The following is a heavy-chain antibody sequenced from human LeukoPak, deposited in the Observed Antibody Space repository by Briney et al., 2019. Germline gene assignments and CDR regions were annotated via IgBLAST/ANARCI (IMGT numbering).Heavy chain of an antibody. CDR3: TTESSSSWYGFDY. CDR2: ISGSGGST. Sequence: GGSLRLSCAASGFTFNSYAMSWVRQAPGKGLEWVSSISGSGGSTYYADSVKGRFTISRDNSKNTLYLQMNSLRAEDTAVYYCTTESSSSWYGFDYWGQGTLVTVSS. CDR1: GFTFNSYA. J-gene: IGHJ4*02. V-gene: IGHV3-23*01. D-gene: IGHD6-13*01.